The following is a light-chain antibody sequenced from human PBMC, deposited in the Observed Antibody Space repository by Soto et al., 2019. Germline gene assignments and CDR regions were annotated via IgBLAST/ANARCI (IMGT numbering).Light chain of an antibody. CDR2: KAS. J-gene: IGKJ1*01. CDR3: QLYDNSPWT. Sequence: DIQMTQSPSTLSASVGDRVTITCRASQSVNSWVAWYQQKPGRAPKVLIHKASSLESGVPSRFSGSGSATEFTLTISSLQHDDFATYYCQLYDNSPWTFGQGTKVEIK. V-gene: IGKV1-5*03. CDR1: QSVNSW.